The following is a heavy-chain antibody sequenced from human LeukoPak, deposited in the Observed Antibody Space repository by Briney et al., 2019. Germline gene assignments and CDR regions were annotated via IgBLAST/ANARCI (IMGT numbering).Heavy chain of an antibody. Sequence: GGSLRLSCVASGFTFSNYWMHWVRHPPGKGLVWVSRIYVDGRTTNYADSVKGRFTIPRANDKNTVYLEMNSLSVEDTATYYCIRDFRSADLWGQGTLVTVTS. CDR3: IRDFRSADL. CDR2: IYVDGRTT. CDR1: GFTFSNYW. V-gene: IGHV3-74*01. J-gene: IGHJ5*02.